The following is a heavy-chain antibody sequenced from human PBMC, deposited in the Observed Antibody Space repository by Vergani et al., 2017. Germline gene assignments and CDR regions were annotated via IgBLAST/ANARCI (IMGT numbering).Heavy chain of an antibody. CDR1: GGTFSSYA. CDR3: ARVEVTXVTTRWIYYYGMDV. D-gene: IGHD4-17*01. Sequence: QVQLVQSGAEVKKPGSSVKVSCKASGGTFSSYAISWVRQAPGQGLEWMGGIIPIFGTANYAQKFQGRVTITADESTSTAYMELSSLRSEDTAVYYCARVEVTXVTTRWIYYYGMDVWGQGTTVTVSS. V-gene: IGHV1-69*12. CDR2: IIPIFGTA. J-gene: IGHJ6*02.